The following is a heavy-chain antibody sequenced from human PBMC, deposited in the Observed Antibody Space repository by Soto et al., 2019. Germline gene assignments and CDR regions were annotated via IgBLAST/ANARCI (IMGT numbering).Heavy chain of an antibody. CDR2: ISSNGDMT. CDR1: GFIFRSYA. Sequence: GGSLRLSCSASGFIFRSYAMHWVRQAPGTGLEYLSSISSNGDMTYYADSVKGRFTISRDNSKNIVYLQMSSLRVEDAAVYYCVKDKNYYDSSGYDRTFDYWGQGALVTVS. D-gene: IGHD3-22*01. J-gene: IGHJ4*02. CDR3: VKDKNYYDSSGYDRTFDY. V-gene: IGHV3-64D*08.